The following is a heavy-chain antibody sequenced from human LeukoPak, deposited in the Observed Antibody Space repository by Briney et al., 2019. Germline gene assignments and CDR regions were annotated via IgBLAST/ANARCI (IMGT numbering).Heavy chain of an antibody. CDR2: INSNSGGT. Sequence: ASGTVSFTASGYTFTDYYIHWVRQAPGQRLEWMGWINSNSGGTNYAQKFQGRVTMTRDTSISTAYIEVSRLTSDDTAVYYCVRQISSYWGQGTLVTVSS. CDR3: VRQISSY. J-gene: IGHJ1*01. CDR1: GYTFTDYY. V-gene: IGHV1-2*02. D-gene: IGHD2/OR15-2a*01.